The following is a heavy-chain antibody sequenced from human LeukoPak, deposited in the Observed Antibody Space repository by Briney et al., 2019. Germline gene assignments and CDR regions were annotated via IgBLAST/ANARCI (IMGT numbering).Heavy chain of an antibody. CDR3: ARDLSLMGGPTSGFDY. J-gene: IGHJ4*02. Sequence: GGSLRLSCAASGFTFSSYGMHWVRQAPGKGLEWVAFIRYDGSNKYYADSVKGRFTISRDNSKNTLYLQMNSLRAEDTAVYYCARDLSLMGGPTSGFDYWGQGTLVTVSS. D-gene: IGHD1-26*01. CDR1: GFTFSSYG. CDR2: IRYDGSNK. V-gene: IGHV3-30*02.